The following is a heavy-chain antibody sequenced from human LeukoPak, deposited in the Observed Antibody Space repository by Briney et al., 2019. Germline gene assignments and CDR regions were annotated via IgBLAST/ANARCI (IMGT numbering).Heavy chain of an antibody. Sequence: SETLSLTCTVSGDSIIGSYWSWIRQAPGKGLEYIGYIYYSVDTDCNPSLKNRVTISLDMSKKQFSLSLTSVTAADTAVYYCARRRYYDSTGYNPTYYFDYWGQGILVTVSS. CDR3: ARRRYYDSTGYNPTYYFDY. D-gene: IGHD3-22*01. J-gene: IGHJ4*02. CDR1: GDSIIGSY. V-gene: IGHV4-59*01. CDR2: IYYSVDT.